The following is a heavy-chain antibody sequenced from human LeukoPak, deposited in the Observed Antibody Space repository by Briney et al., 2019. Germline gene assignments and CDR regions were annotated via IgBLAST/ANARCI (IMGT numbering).Heavy chain of an antibody. V-gene: IGHV3-23*01. J-gene: IGHJ4*02. D-gene: IGHD3-22*01. CDR1: GFTFSSYA. CDR2: ISGSGGST. CDR3: AKDPLNSFEYDSSGFYFDY. Sequence: SGGSLRLSCAASGFTFSSYAMSWVRQAPGKGLEWVSAISGSGGSTYYADSVKGRFTISRDNSKNTLYLQMNSLRAEDTAVYYCAKDPLNSFEYDSSGFYFDYWGQGTLVTVSS.